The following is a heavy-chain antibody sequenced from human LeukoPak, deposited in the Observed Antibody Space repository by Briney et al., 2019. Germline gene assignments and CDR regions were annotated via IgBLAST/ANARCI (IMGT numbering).Heavy chain of an antibody. V-gene: IGHV3-21*01. J-gene: IGHJ5*02. CDR1: GFTFSSYA. CDR2: ISSSSSYI. D-gene: IGHD3-3*01. Sequence: PGGSLRLSCAASGFTFSSYAMSWVRQAPGKGLEWVSSISSSSSYIYYADSVKGRFTISRDNAKNSLYLQMNSLRAEDTAVYYCARDGVYYDFWSGYFGPHINWFDPWGQGTLVTVSS. CDR3: ARDGVYYDFWSGYFGPHINWFDP.